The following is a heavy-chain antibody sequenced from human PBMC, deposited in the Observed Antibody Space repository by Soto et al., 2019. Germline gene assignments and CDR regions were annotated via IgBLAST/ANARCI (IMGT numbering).Heavy chain of an antibody. J-gene: IGHJ6*02. V-gene: IGHV4-31*03. Sequence: SETLSLTCTVSGGSISSGGYYWSWIRQHPGKGLEWIGYIYYSGSTYYNPSLKSRVTISVDTSKNQFSLKLSSVTAADTAVYYCARDLGLGDSSGLYYYYGMDVWGQGTTVTVSS. D-gene: IGHD3-22*01. CDR2: IYYSGST. CDR1: GGSISSGGYY. CDR3: ARDLGLGDSSGLYYYYGMDV.